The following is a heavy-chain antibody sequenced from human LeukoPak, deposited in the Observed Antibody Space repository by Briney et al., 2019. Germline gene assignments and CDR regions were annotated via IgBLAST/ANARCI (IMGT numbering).Heavy chain of an antibody. CDR1: GFTFSSYA. D-gene: IGHD6-6*01. J-gene: IGHJ4*02. V-gene: IGHV3-23*01. CDR2: ISNSGGST. Sequence: GGALRLSCAASGFTFSSYAMNWVRQAPGKGLEWVSGISNSGGSTYYADSVKGRFTISRDNSKNTLYLQMNSLRAEDTAVYYCAKETSSSFDYWGQGTLVTVSS. CDR3: AKETSSSFDY.